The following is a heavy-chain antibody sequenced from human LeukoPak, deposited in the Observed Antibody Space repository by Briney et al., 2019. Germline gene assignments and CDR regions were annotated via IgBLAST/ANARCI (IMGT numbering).Heavy chain of an antibody. CDR3: ARVRCGSDSSSWYPHY. CDR2: INPNSGGT. V-gene: IGHV1-2*02. D-gene: IGHD6-13*01. Sequence: GAPVKVSCKATGYTFTGYYMHWERQATGQALEWMRWINPNSGGTNYAQKFQGRVTMTTVTFNSTDYMEPRRLRSDDTAVYYCARVRCGSDSSSWYPHYWGQGTLVTVSS. J-gene: IGHJ4*02. CDR1: GYTFTGYY.